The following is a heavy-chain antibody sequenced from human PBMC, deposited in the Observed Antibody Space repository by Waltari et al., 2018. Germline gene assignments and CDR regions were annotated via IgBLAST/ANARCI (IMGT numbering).Heavy chain of an antibody. CDR1: GGTFSTYA. D-gene: IGHD3-16*02. CDR2: ISPIFVTA. CDR3: ARGHVGVWGSYRLYYVDY. V-gene: IGHV1-69*06. J-gene: IGHJ4*02. Sequence: QVQLVQSGAEVKKPGSSVKVSCKASGGTFSTYAISWVRPAPGQGLEWMGGISPIFVTANYGEKCQGRVTMTRNTSISTAYMGLGSLRSEDTAVYYCARGHVGVWGSYRLYYVDYWGQGTLVTVSS.